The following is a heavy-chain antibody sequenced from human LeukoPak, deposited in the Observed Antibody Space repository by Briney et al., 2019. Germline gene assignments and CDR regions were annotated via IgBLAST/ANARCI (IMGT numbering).Heavy chain of an antibody. CDR2: IYTSGST. J-gene: IGHJ4*02. D-gene: IGHD3-10*01. Sequence: SETLSLTCTVSGGSISSYYWSWIRQPAGKGLGWIGRIYTSGSTNYNPSLKSRVTMSVDTSKNQFSLKLSSVTAADTAVYYCARGGSNFDYWGQGTLVTVSS. CDR1: GGSISSYY. V-gene: IGHV4-4*07. CDR3: ARGGSNFDY.